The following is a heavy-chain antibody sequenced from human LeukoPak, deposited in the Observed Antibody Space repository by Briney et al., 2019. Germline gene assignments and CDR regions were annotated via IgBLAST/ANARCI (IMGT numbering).Heavy chain of an antibody. J-gene: IGHJ3*02. D-gene: IGHD6-13*01. Sequence: ASVKVSCKASGYTFTGYYMHWVRQAPGQGLEWMGWINPNSGGTNYAQKFQGRVTMTRDTSISTAYMELSRLRSDDTAVYYCARVGIAAAAHSCAFDIWGQGTMVTVSS. CDR3: ARVGIAAAAHSCAFDI. CDR2: INPNSGGT. CDR1: GYTFTGYY. V-gene: IGHV1-2*02.